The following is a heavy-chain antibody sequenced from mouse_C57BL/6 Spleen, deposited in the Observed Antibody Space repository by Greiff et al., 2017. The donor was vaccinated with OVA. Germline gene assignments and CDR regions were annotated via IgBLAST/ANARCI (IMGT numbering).Heavy chain of an antibody. CDR3: TRSGGNYGGRYFDY. D-gene: IGHD2-1*01. CDR2: IDPETGGT. Sequence: QVQLQQSGAELVRPGASVTLSCKASGYTFTDYEMHWVKQTPVHGLEWIGAIDPETGGTAYNQKFKGKAILTADKSSSTAYMELRSLTSEDSAVYYCTRSGGNYGGRYFDYWGQGTTLTVSS. J-gene: IGHJ2*01. CDR1: GYTFTDYE. V-gene: IGHV1-15*01.